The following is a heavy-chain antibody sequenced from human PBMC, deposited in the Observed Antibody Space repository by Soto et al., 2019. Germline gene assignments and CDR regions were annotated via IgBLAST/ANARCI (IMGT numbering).Heavy chain of an antibody. CDR2: INPNSGGT. J-gene: IGHJ4*02. V-gene: IGHV1-2*04. CDR1: GYTFTGYY. CDR3: ASAIGGWLQLSD. D-gene: IGHD5-12*01. Sequence: ALVKVSCKASGYTFTGYYMHWVRQAPGQGLEWMGWINPNSGGTNYAQKFQGWVTMTRDTSISTAYMELSRLRSDDTAVYYCASAIGGWLQLSDRGQGTLVTVSS.